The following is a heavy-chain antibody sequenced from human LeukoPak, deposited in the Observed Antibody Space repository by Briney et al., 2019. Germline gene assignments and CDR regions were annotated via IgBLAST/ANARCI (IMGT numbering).Heavy chain of an antibody. V-gene: IGHV1-18*01. CDR3: ARDWGREDYYYGMDV. J-gene: IGHJ6*02. Sequence: ASVKVSCKASGYTFTSYDINWVRQAPGQGLEWMGWISAYNGNTIYAQKLQGRVTMTTDTSTSTAYLELRSVRSDDTAVYYCARDWGREDYYYGMDVWGQGTTVTVSS. CDR2: ISAYNGNT. D-gene: IGHD3-16*01. CDR1: GYTFTSYD.